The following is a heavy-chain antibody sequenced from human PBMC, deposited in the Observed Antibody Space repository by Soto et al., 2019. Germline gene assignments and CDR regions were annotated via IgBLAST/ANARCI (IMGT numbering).Heavy chain of an antibody. V-gene: IGHV4-34*01. J-gene: IGHJ4*02. CDR2: INHSGRT. D-gene: IGHD6-13*01. Sequence: QVQLQQWGAGLLKPSETLSLTCAVYGGSFSGYYWSWIRQPPGKGLEGIGEINHSGRTNDNPSLKRRVTISVDTSKNQFSLKLSSVSAADTAVYYCARSWYLGQFPLAGFDYWGQGTLVTVSS. CDR3: ARSWYLGQFPLAGFDY. CDR1: GGSFSGYY.